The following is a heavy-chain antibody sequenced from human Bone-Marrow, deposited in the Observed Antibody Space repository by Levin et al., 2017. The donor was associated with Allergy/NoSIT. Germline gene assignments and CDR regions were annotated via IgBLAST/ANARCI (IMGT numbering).Heavy chain of an antibody. CDR2: ISSSSSTK. CDR3: ARDASCVSTGSYDAEYFQH. CDR1: GFTFDTYS. V-gene: IGHV3-48*02. D-gene: IGHD2-2*01. Sequence: PPGGSLRLSCVASGFTFDTYSMNWVRQAPGKGLEWVSYISSSSSTKHYAAPVKGRFSISRDNAKNSLYLQMTRLRDEDTAVYYCARDASCVSTGSYDAEYFQHWGKSTLVT. J-gene: IGHJ1*01.